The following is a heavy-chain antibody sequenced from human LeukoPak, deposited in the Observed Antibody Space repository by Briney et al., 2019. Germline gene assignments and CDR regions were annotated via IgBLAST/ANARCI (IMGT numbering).Heavy chain of an antibody. J-gene: IGHJ2*01. V-gene: IGHV3-7*03. CDR3: AKGPSPMVRGPRYFDL. CDR1: GFPFSSHW. CDR2: INQDGSEK. D-gene: IGHD3-10*01. Sequence: PGGSLRLSCAASGFPFSSHWLSWFRQSPGKGLEWVAHINQDGSEKYYVDSVKGRFTISRDNARNSQYLQMNSLRAEDTALYYCAKGPSPMVRGPRYFDLWGRGTLVTVSS.